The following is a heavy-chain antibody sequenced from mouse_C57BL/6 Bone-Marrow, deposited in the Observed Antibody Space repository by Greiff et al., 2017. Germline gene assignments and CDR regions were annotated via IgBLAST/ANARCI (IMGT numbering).Heavy chain of an antibody. V-gene: IGHV5-6*01. CDR2: ISSGGSYT. CDR1: GFTFSSYG. Sequence: EVQVVESGGDLVKPGGSLKLSCAASGFTFSSYGMSWVRQTPDKRLEWVATISSGGSYTYYPDSVKGRFTISRDNAKNTLYLQMSSLKSEDTAMYYCAHDGGYWYFDVWGTGTTVTVSS. CDR3: AHDGGYWYFDV. D-gene: IGHD2-12*01. J-gene: IGHJ1*03.